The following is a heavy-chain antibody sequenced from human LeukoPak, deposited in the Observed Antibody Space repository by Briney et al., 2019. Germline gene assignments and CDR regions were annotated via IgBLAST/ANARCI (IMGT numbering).Heavy chain of an antibody. CDR1: GYTFTGYY. CDR2: ISAYNGNT. Sequence: VKVSCKASGYTFTGYYMHWVRQAPGQGLEWMGWISAYNGNTNYAQKLQGRVTMTTDTSTSTAYMELRSLRSDDTAVYYCARSSYYDSSGYYFDWGQGTLVTVSS. V-gene: IGHV1-18*04. D-gene: IGHD3-22*01. J-gene: IGHJ4*02. CDR3: ARSSYYDSSGYYFD.